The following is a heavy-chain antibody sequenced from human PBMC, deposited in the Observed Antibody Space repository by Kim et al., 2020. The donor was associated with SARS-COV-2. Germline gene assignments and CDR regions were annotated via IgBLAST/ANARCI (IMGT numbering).Heavy chain of an antibody. J-gene: IGHJ4*02. Sequence: SETLSLTCTVSGGSVSSVSYYWGWIRQPPGEGLEWIASLHYTGNTYYNPSLRSRVTISVDTSKNRFSLNLNSVNAADTAVYYCVRAWNTARVNYWGQGT. V-gene: IGHV4-39*07. CDR3: VRAWNTARVNY. CDR1: GGSVSSVSYY. D-gene: IGHD5-18*01. CDR2: LHYTGNT.